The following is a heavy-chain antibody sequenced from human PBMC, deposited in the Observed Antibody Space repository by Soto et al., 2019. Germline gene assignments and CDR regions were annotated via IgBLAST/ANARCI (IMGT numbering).Heavy chain of an antibody. CDR1: GYTFTAYG. CDR2: IATHDGSS. D-gene: IGHD3-22*01. V-gene: IGHV1-18*01. J-gene: IGHJ4*02. Sequence: QVQLLQSGPEVKRPGASVKVSCQASGYTFTAYGLNWVRRAQGRGLEWMGRIATHDGSSVSAQRLQDRLTLTRDSFPSTAYMELRGLTSDDTGLYYCARNDGDDSTNFWGQGTLVTVSS. CDR3: ARNDGDDSTNF.